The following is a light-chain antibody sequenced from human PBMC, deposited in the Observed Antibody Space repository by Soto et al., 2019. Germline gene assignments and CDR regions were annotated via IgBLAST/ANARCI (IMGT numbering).Light chain of an antibody. CDR1: QTISTY. V-gene: IGKV1-39*01. CDR2: DAT. CDR3: QQYYSDPPWT. J-gene: IGKJ1*01. Sequence: DIQMTQSPSSLSTSVGDRVTITCRASQTISTYLNWYQHKAGEAPELLIYDATRLQSGVPSRFSGSGYGTDFNLTISSLQPEDFAIYYCQQYYSDPPWTFGQGTKVELK.